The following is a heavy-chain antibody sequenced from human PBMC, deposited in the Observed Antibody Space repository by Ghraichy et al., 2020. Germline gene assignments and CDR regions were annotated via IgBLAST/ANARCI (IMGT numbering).Heavy chain of an antibody. J-gene: IGHJ3*01. CDR2: IRNKTEGGTT. V-gene: IGHV3-15*07. CDR3: TTAADDYYDNGVYYNDAFDV. D-gene: IGHD3-22*01. CDR1: GFTFKNAW. Sequence: LSLTCAVSGFTFKNAWMHWVRRAPGKGLEWVCHIRNKTEGGTTEYASPVKGRFTISRDDSKNTLYLHMNILKTEDTAIYYCTTAADDYYDNGVYYNDAFDVWGQGTIVNVSS.